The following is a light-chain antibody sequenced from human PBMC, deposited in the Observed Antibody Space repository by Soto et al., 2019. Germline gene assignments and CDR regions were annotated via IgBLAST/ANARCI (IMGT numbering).Light chain of an antibody. CDR1: ESISSH. V-gene: IGKV1-39*01. J-gene: IGKJ5*01. CDR3: QQSYSVPIT. CDR2: AAS. Sequence: DIQMTQSPSSLSASVGDRVTITCRASESISSHLNWYQQKSGRAPQLLIHAASTLQTGVPSRFSGSGSGTDFTLTINSLQPEDFATYYCQQSYSVPITFGQGTRLEIK.